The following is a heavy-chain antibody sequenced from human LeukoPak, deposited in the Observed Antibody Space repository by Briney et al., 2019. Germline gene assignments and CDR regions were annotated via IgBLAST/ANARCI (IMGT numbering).Heavy chain of an antibody. Sequence: SETLSLTCTVSGGSISSSSYYWGWIRQPPGKGLEWIGSIYYSGSTYYNPSLESRVTISVDTSKNQFSLKLSSVTAADTAVYYCARQQVEMATHFDYWGQGTLVTVSS. J-gene: IGHJ4*02. D-gene: IGHD5-24*01. V-gene: IGHV4-39*01. CDR2: IYYSGST. CDR1: GGSISSSSYY. CDR3: ARQQVEMATHFDY.